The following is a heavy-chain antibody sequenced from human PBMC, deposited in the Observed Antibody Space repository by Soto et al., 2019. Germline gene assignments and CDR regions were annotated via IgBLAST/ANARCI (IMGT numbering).Heavy chain of an antibody. Sequence: GGSLRLSCGASGFTFRSYAMSLVRQAPGKGLEWVSAISGSGGSTYYADSVKGRFTISRDNSKNTLYLQMNSLRAEDTAVYYCAKTLYYYDSSGYQWGQGTLVTVSS. V-gene: IGHV3-23*01. CDR2: ISGSGGST. CDR3: AKTLYYYDSSGYQ. CDR1: GFTFRSYA. D-gene: IGHD3-22*01. J-gene: IGHJ4*02.